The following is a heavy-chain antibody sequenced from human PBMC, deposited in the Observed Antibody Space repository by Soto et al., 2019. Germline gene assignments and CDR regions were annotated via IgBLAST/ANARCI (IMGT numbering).Heavy chain of an antibody. J-gene: IGHJ6*02. CDR1: GFIFSSYW. CDR2: ISYDGSNK. Sequence: QTGGSLRLSCAASGFIFSSYWMHWVRQAPGKGLEWVAVISYDGSNKYYADSVKGRFTISRDNSKNTLYLQMNSLRAEDTAVYYCAKDRTIFGVVPPWYYYGMDVWGQGTTVTVSS. D-gene: IGHD3-3*01. CDR3: AKDRTIFGVVPPWYYYGMDV. V-gene: IGHV3-30*18.